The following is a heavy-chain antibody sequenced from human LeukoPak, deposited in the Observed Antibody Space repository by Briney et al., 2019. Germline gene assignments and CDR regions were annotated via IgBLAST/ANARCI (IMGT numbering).Heavy chain of an antibody. V-gene: IGHV1-2*02. J-gene: IGHJ4*02. CDR1: GYTFTGYY. CDR2: INPNSGGT. Sequence: ASVKVSCKASGYTFTGYYMHWVRQAPGQGLEWMGWINPNSGGTNYAQKFQGRVTMTRDTSISTAYMELSRLRSDDTAVYYCARGRRGVDISSTSSRGVYFDYWGQGTLVTVSS. CDR3: ARGRRGVDISSTSSRGVYFDY. D-gene: IGHD2-2*01.